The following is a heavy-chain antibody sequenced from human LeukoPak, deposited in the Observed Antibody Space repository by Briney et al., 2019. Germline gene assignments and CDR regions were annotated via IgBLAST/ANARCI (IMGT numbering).Heavy chain of an antibody. CDR3: ARMTMVVTHFDY. D-gene: IGHD4-23*01. Sequence: SGPTPVKPPQTLTLTCTFSGFSLRTGGMCVSWIRQPPGKALEWLARIDWDDDKYYSTSLKTRLTISKDTSKNQVVLTMTNMDPVDTATYYCARMTMVVTHFDYWGQGTLVTVSS. CDR2: IDWDDDK. J-gene: IGHJ4*02. CDR1: GFSLRTGGMC. V-gene: IGHV2-70*11.